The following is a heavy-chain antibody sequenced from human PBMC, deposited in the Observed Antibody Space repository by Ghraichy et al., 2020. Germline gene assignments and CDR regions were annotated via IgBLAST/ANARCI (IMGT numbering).Heavy chain of an antibody. V-gene: IGHV3-21*06. D-gene: IGHD3-10*01. J-gene: IGHJ4*01. CDR1: GFAFNSYT. Sequence: GGSLRLSCAASGFAFNSYTLTWVRQAPGKGLEWVSSISPSGDYIYYADSVRGRFTISRDSARNSLYLEMNSLRAEDTAVYYCARSRSSQQGAELDYWGHGAQSTV. CDR3: ARSRSSQQGAELDY. CDR2: ISPSGDYI.